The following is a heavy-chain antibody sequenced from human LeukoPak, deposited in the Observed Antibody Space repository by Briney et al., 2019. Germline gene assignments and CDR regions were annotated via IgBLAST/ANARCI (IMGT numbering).Heavy chain of an antibody. D-gene: IGHD3-22*01. V-gene: IGHV4-34*01. CDR3: ARGRSSGYYYYRGVFDY. CDR2: INHSGGT. J-gene: IGHJ4*02. Sequence: SETLSLTCAVYGGSFSGYYWSWIRQPPGKGLEWLGEINHSGGTNYNPSLKSRVTISVDTSKNQFSLKLSSVTAADTAVYYCARGRSSGYYYYRGVFDYWGQGTLVTVSS. CDR1: GGSFSGYY.